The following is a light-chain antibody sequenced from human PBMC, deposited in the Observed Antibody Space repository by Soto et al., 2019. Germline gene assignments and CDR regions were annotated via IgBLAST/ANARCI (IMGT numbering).Light chain of an antibody. Sequence: DIQMTQSPSSLSASVGDRVTITFRASQGISTYLNWYQQKPGKAPKLLIYAASSLQSGVPSRFSGSGSETDFTLTISSLQPEHFATYSCQQSYSTTWTFGQGTKVDIK. J-gene: IGKJ1*01. CDR3: QQSYSTTWT. CDR1: QGISTY. CDR2: AAS. V-gene: IGKV1-39*01.